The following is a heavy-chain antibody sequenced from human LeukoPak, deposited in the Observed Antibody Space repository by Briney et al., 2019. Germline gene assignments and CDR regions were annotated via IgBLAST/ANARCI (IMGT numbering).Heavy chain of an antibody. D-gene: IGHD3-10*01. CDR1: GFTFSSYA. CDR3: ARGPEIYGSGSFFGDY. J-gene: IGHJ4*02. CDR2: ISYDGSNK. V-gene: IGHV3-30-3*01. Sequence: PGGSLRLSCAASGFTFSSYAMHWVRQAPGKGLEWVAVISYDGSNKYYADSVKGRFTISRDNSKNTLYLQMNSLRAEDTAVYYCARGPEIYGSGSFFGDYWGQGTLVTVSS.